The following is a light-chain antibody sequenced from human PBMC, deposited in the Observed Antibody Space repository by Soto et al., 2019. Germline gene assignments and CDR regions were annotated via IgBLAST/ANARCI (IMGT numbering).Light chain of an antibody. J-gene: IGKJ1*01. CDR3: QQYGSSPWT. Sequence: EIVLKQSPGSLPLSPGERATLSCRASQSVTSSYLAWYQQKPGQAPRLLTYGASTRATGIPDRFSGSGSKTDFTLTISRLEPEDFAVYYCQQYGSSPWTFGQGTKVEIK. CDR1: QSVTSSY. V-gene: IGKV3-20*01. CDR2: GAS.